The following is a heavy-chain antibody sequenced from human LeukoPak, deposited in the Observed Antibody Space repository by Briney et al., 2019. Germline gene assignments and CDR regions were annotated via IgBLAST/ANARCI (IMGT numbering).Heavy chain of an antibody. CDR2: VSGSGYHT. D-gene: IGHD6-13*01. Sequence: GGSLRLSCAASGFTFGSYALSWVRQAPGKGLEWVSSVSGSGYHTYYADSVKGRFTISRDNAKNTLYLQMNSLRAEDTAVYYCARGGIAAAGTRDWGQGTLVTVSS. CDR1: GFTFGSYA. V-gene: IGHV3-23*01. J-gene: IGHJ4*02. CDR3: ARGGIAAAGTRD.